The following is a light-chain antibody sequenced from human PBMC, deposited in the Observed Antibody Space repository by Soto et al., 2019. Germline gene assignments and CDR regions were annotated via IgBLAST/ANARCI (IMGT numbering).Light chain of an antibody. CDR3: QHYETSPRT. V-gene: IGKV3-20*01. J-gene: IGKJ1*01. CDR2: GAS. Sequence: EIVLTQSPGTLSFSPGERATLSCRASQSVSSSYLAWYQQKPGQAPRLLIYGASSRATGIPDRFSGSGSGTDFTLTISRLEPEDFAVYYCQHYETSPRTFGQGTKVDI. CDR1: QSVSSSY.